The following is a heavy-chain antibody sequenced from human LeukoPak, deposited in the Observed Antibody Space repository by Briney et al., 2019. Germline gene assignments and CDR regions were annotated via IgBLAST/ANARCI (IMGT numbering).Heavy chain of an antibody. CDR2: IYHSGST. CDR1: GGSISSGGYS. V-gene: IGHV4-30-2*01. Sequence: PSETLSLTCAVSGGSISSGGYSWSWIRQPPGKGLEWIGYIYHSGSTYYNPSLRSLVTISVDRSKNQFSLKLSSVTAADTAVYYCAGGTVTTWGGFDPWGQGTLVTVSS. J-gene: IGHJ5*02. D-gene: IGHD4-11*01. CDR3: AGGTVTTWGGFDP.